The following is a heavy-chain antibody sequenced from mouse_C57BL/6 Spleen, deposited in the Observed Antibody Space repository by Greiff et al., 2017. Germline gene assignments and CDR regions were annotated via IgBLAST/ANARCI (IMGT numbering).Heavy chain of an antibody. Sequence: QVQLQQPGAELVMPGASVKLSCKASGYTFTSYWMHWVKQRPGQGLEWIGEIDPSDSYTNYNQKFKGKSTLTVDKSSSTAYMQLSSLTSEDSAVYYCARRSTRQLRLMDYWGQGTSVTVSS. D-gene: IGHD3-2*02. CDR1: GYTFTSYW. V-gene: IGHV1-69*01. CDR3: ARRSTRQLRLMDY. CDR2: IDPSDSYT. J-gene: IGHJ4*01.